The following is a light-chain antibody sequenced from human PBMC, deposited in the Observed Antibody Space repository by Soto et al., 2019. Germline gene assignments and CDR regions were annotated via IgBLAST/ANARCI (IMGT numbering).Light chain of an antibody. CDR2: LNSDGSH. V-gene: IGLV4-69*01. CDR1: SGHSSYA. Sequence: QSVLTQSPSASASLGASVKLTCTLSSGHSSYAIAWHQQQPEKGPRYLMKLNSDGSHSKGDGIPDRFSGSSSGAERYLTTSILQSEDDADYYCQTWGTGEVFGGGTKVTVL. CDR3: QTWGTGEV. J-gene: IGLJ2*01.